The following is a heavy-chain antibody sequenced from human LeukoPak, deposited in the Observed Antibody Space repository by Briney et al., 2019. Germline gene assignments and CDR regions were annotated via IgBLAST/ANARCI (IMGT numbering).Heavy chain of an antibody. Sequence: SETLSLTCTVSGGSMSDNNYYWAWIRQPPGKGLEWIGTIYYSGTTYYNPSLKSRVTISLDMSKNQFSLKVTSVTAADTAVYYCARQDDILTGYYWGQGTLVAVSS. CDR1: GGSMSDNNYY. CDR2: IYYSGTT. D-gene: IGHD3-9*01. J-gene: IGHJ4*02. CDR3: ARQDDILTGYY. V-gene: IGHV4-39*01.